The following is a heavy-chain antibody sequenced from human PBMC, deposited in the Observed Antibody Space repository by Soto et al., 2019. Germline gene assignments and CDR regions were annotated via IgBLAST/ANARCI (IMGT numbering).Heavy chain of an antibody. Sequence: QVLLLQSGSEVKKAVSSVKFSCKASGDAFKSYAIHWVRQAPGQGLEYMGRIIPSYDRTKYAQKFQGRLTLTADMYTSTVYMELSSLISEDTAVYYCARDHTNDYGDDTFDYWGQGTKVIVSS. CDR3: ARDHTNDYGDDTFDY. D-gene: IGHD4-17*01. CDR2: IIPSYDRT. J-gene: IGHJ4*02. CDR1: GDAFKSYA. V-gene: IGHV1-69*06.